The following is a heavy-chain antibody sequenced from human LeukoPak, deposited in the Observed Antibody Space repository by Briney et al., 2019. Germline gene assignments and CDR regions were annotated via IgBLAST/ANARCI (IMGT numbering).Heavy chain of an antibody. CDR3: ARRGLELLYTFDY. D-gene: IGHD1-7*01. CDR1: GYTFTSYG. V-gene: IGHV1-18*01. CDR2: ISAYNGNT. J-gene: IGHJ4*02. Sequence: ASVNVSCKASGYTFTSYGISWVRQAPGRGLDWMGWISAYNGNTNYAQKLQGRVTITADESTSTAYMELSSLRSEDTAVYYCARRGLELLYTFDYWGQGTLVTVSS.